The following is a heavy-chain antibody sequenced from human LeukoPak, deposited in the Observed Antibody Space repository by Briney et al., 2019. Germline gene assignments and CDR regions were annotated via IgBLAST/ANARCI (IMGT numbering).Heavy chain of an antibody. J-gene: IGHJ5*02. D-gene: IGHD6-6*01. Sequence: SETLSLTCTVSGGSISSGGHYWSWIRQHPGEGLEWIGYIYYSGSTYYNPSLKSRVTTSVDTSKNQFSLKLSSVTAADTAVYYCARGDRIAARPNWFDPWGQGTLVTVSS. V-gene: IGHV4-31*03. CDR3: ARGDRIAARPNWFDP. CDR1: GGSISSGGHY. CDR2: IYYSGST.